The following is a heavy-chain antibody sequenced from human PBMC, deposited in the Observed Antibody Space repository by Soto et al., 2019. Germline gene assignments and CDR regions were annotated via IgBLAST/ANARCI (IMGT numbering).Heavy chain of an antibody. CDR3: ASQTYYYGSGSYVDC. J-gene: IGHJ4*02. Sequence: QVQLQESGPGLVKPSQTLSLTCTVSGGSISSGGYYWSWIRQHPGKGLEWIGYIYYTGATYNNPSLKSRLTISLATSKNQFSLRLTSVTAADTAVYYCASQTYYYGSGSYVDCWGQGTLVTVSS. CDR2: IYYTGAT. CDR1: GGSISSGGYY. V-gene: IGHV4-31*03. D-gene: IGHD3-10*01.